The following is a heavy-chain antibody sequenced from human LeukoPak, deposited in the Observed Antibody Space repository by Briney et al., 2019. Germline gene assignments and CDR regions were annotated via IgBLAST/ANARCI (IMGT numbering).Heavy chain of an antibody. CDR2: IYYSGST. D-gene: IGHD6-19*01. J-gene: IGHJ4*02. V-gene: IGHV4-59*01. Sequence: SETLSPTCTVSGGSISSYYWSWIRQPPGKGLEWIGHIYYSGSTNYSPSLKSRVTISVDTSKKQFSLKVTSVTAADTAVYYCARDAYSSGWYYFDYWGQGTLVTVSS. CDR1: GGSISSYY. CDR3: ARDAYSSGWYYFDY.